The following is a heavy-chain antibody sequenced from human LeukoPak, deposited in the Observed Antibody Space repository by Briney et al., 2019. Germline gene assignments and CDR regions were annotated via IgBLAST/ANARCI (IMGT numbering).Heavy chain of an antibody. CDR1: GFTFSSYT. D-gene: IGHD3-10*01. CDR3: AKGSPMLRGAFDS. CDR2: ITSSSSFI. Sequence: SGGSLRLSCAASGFTFSSYTMNWVRQAPGKGLEWVSSITSSSSFIYYADSVKGRFTISRDNSKNTLYLQMNILRAEDTALYYCAKGSPMLRGAFDSWGQGTLVTVSS. V-gene: IGHV3-21*04. J-gene: IGHJ4*02.